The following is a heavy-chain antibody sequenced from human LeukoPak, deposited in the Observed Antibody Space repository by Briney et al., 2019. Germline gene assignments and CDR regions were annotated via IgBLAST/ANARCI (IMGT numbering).Heavy chain of an antibody. D-gene: IGHD3-22*01. CDR2: VDPEAGET. CDR1: GYTFTDYY. Sequence: ASVKISCKVSGYTFTDYYMHWVQQAPGKGLEWMGLVDPEAGETIYAEKFQGRVTITADTSTDTAYMELSSLRSEDTAVYYCATDPYYYDSSGLSKRFDPWGQGTLVTVSS. CDR3: ATDPYYYDSSGLSKRFDP. J-gene: IGHJ5*02. V-gene: IGHV1-69-2*01.